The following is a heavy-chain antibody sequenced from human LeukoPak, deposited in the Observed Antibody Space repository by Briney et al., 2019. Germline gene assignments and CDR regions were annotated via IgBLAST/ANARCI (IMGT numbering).Heavy chain of an antibody. CDR1: GFTFSSYS. V-gene: IGHV3-21*01. Sequence: GGSLRLSCAASGFTFSSYSMNWVRHAPGKGLEWVSSISSSSNYIYYADSVKGRFTISRDNAKNPLYLQMNSLRAEDTAVYYCAREKEAARYYYYYGMDVWGQGTTVTVSS. CDR2: ISSSSNYI. J-gene: IGHJ6*02. CDR3: AREKEAARYYYYYGMDV. D-gene: IGHD6-6*01.